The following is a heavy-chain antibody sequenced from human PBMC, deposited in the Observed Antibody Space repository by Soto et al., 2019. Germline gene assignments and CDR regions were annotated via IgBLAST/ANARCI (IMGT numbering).Heavy chain of an antibody. D-gene: IGHD3-3*01. Sequence: PSETLSLTCTVSGGSISSYYWSWIRQPPGKGLEWIGYIYYSGSTNYNPSLKSRVTISVDTSKNQFSLKLSSVTAADTAVYYCARIITIFGVVTRGDDYCGQGTLVTVSS. J-gene: IGHJ4*02. CDR1: GGSISSYY. CDR2: IYYSGST. CDR3: ARIITIFGVVTRGDDY. V-gene: IGHV4-59*01.